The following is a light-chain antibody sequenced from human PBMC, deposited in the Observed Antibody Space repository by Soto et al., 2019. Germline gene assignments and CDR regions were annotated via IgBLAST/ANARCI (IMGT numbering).Light chain of an antibody. J-gene: IGKJ1*01. CDR2: DAS. Sequence: EIVLTQSPATLSLSPGERATLSCSASQSVSSYLAWYQQKPGQAPRLLIYDASNRATGVPARFSGSGSETDFTLTISSLEPEDFAVYYCQQFGNSLPWTFGQGTKVDIK. CDR3: QQFGNSLPWT. CDR1: QSVSSY. V-gene: IGKV3-11*01.